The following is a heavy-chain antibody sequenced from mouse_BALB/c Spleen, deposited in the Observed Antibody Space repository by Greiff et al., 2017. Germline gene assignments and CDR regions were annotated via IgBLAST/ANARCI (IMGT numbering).Heavy chain of an antibody. CDR1: GFSLTSYG. J-gene: IGHJ4*01. CDR2: IWAGGST. CDR3: ATYDYDDGGYAMDY. Sequence: VQLVESGPGLVAPSQSLSITCTVSGFSLTSYGVHWVRQPPGKGLEWLGVIWAGGSTNYNSALMSRLSISKDNSKSQVFLKMNSLQTDDTAMYYCATYDYDDGGYAMDYWGQGTSVTVSS. V-gene: IGHV2-9*02. D-gene: IGHD2-4*01.